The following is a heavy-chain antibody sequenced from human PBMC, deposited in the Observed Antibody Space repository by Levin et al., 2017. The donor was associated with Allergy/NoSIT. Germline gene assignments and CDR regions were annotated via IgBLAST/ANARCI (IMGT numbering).Heavy chain of an antibody. CDR3: ARDNPIAGGTRWFDP. J-gene: IGHJ5*02. CDR2: ISAYNGNT. D-gene: IGHD6-13*01. CDR1: GYTFTSYG. Sequence: GESLKISCKASGYTFTSYGISWVRQAPGQGLEWMGWISAYNGNTNYAQKLQGRVTMTTDTSTSTAYMELRSLRSDDTAVYYCARDNPIAGGTRWFDPWGQGTLVTVSS. V-gene: IGHV1-18*01.